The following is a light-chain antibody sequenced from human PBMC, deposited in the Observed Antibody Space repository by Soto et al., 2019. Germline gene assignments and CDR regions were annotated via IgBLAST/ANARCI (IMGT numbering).Light chain of an antibody. Sequence: DIQMTQSPSSLSASVGDRVTITCRASQDISSHLAWFQQKPGKAPKSLMFGASNLRSGVPSRFSGSGSGTVFTFTISSLQPDDSATYYCQQYHLYTWTFGQGTKVEI. CDR1: QDISSH. J-gene: IGKJ1*01. CDR2: GAS. CDR3: QQYHLYTWT. V-gene: IGKV1-16*01.